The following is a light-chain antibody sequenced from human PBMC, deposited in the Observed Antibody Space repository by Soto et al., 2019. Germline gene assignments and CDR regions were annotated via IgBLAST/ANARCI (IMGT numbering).Light chain of an antibody. CDR3: QSYDDSLSGSGV. CDR2: SFN. CDR1: RSNIGAGYY. Sequence: QSVLTQPPSVSGAPGQTVTISCTGSRSNIGAGYYIHWFQFLPGTAPKLLLYSFNKRPSVIPDLFSGSKSGTSASLAITGLQPEDEADYYCQSYDDSLSGSGVFGTGTKVTVL. V-gene: IGLV1-40*01. J-gene: IGLJ1*01.